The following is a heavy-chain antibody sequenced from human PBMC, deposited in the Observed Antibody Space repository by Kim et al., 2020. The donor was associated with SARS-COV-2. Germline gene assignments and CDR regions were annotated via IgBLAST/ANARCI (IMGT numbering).Heavy chain of an antibody. CDR1: GFTFSSYG. CDR2: ISYDGSNK. Sequence: GGSLRLSCAASGFTFSSYGMHWVRQAPGKGLEWVAVISYDGSNKYYADSVKGRFTISRDNSKNTLYLQMNSLRAEDTAVYYCARGTLLWLRDNWFDPWGQGTLVTVSS. CDR3: ARGTLLWLRDNWFDP. J-gene: IGHJ5*02. D-gene: IGHD5-12*01. V-gene: IGHV3-33*05.